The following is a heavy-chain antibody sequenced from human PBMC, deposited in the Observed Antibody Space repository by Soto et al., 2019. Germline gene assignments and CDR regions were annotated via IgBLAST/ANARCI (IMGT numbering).Heavy chain of an antibody. Sequence: QVQLVESGGGLVKPGGSLRLSCAASGFTFSDYYMSWIRQAPGKGLEWVSYISSSNSYTNYADSVKGRFTISRDNAKNSLYLQINSLRAEDTAVYYCARDSVYYGDYELNYFDYWGQGTLVTVSS. V-gene: IGHV3-11*05. CDR3: ARDSVYYGDYELNYFDY. J-gene: IGHJ4*02. CDR1: GFTFSDYY. D-gene: IGHD4-17*01. CDR2: ISSSNSYT.